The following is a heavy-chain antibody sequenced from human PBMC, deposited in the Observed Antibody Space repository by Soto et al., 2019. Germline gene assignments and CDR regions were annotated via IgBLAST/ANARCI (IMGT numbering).Heavy chain of an antibody. D-gene: IGHD6-13*01. CDR2: ISAYSGNT. J-gene: IGHJ4*02. V-gene: IGHV1-18*01. CDR3: ARDLSSSWAFYY. CDR1: GYTFTSYG. Sequence: QIQLVQSGAEVKKPRASVKVSCKASGYTFTSYGISWVRQAPGQGLEWMGWISAYSGNTNYAQKLQGRVTMTTDTSASTAYMELRSLRSDVTAVYYCARDLSSSWAFYYWGQGTLVNVSA.